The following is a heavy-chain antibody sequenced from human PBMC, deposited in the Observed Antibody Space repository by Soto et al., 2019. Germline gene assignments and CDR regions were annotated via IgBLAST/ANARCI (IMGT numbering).Heavy chain of an antibody. J-gene: IGHJ4*02. D-gene: IGHD2-2*01. CDR1: GFIFSRYW. Sequence: GGSLRLSCAASGFIFSRYWMSWGRQAPGKGLEWVANIKQDGSEKYYVDSVKGRFTISRDNAKNSLFLQMNSLRAEDTAVYYCVRDQLRPSYSDYSGPAPLVTLSS. CDR3: VRDQLRPSYSDY. V-gene: IGHV3-7*05. CDR2: IKQDGSEK.